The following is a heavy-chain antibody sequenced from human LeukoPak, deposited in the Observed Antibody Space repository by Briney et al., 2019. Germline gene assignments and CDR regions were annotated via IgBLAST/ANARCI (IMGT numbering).Heavy chain of an antibody. CDR1: GFTFSSYA. J-gene: IGHJ4*02. Sequence: GGSLRLSCAASGFTFSSYAMSWVRQAPGKGLGWVSAISGSGGSTYYADSVKGRFTISRDNSKNTLYLQMNSLRAEDTAVYYCAKDACSGGSCYEDYWGQGTLVTVSS. CDR3: AKDACSGGSCYEDY. CDR2: ISGSGGST. V-gene: IGHV3-23*01. D-gene: IGHD2-15*01.